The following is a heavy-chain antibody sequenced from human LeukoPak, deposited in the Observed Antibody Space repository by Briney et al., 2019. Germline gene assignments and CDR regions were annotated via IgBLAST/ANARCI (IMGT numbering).Heavy chain of an antibody. D-gene: IGHD6-13*01. CDR1: EYTLTELS. V-gene: IGHV1-24*01. Sequence: ASVKVSCKVSEYTLTELSMHWLRQAPGKGRGWRGSFDARDNETSYAQKFQGRVNMTEDTSTDTAYMELKSLRSEDKAVYYCAREVAAAGSGPDNHWFDPWGQGTLVTVSS. CDR3: AREVAAAGSGPDNHWFDP. CDR2: FDARDNET. J-gene: IGHJ5*02.